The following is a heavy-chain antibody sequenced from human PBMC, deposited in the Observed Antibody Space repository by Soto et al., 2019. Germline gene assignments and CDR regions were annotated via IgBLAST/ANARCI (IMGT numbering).Heavy chain of an antibody. CDR3: ARGHTTSPNWFHP. CDR1: GFTFSSYW. D-gene: IGHD2-2*01. V-gene: IGHV3-7*03. CDR2: IKQDGSEK. J-gene: IGHJ5*02. Sequence: EVQLVESGGGLVQPEGSLRLSCAASGFTFSSYWMSWVRQAPGKGLEWVANIKQDGSEKFYVDSVKGRFTISKDNAKNSVYLQMNSLRDEDTAVYYCARGHTTSPNWFHPWRQGPLVTVSS.